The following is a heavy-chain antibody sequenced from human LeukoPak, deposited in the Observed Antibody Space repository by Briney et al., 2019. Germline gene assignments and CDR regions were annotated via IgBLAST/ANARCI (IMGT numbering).Heavy chain of an antibody. V-gene: IGHV1-69*06. J-gene: IGHJ4*02. Sequence: SVKVSCKASGGTFSSYAISWVRQAPGQGLERMGGIIPIFGTANYAQKFQGRVTITADKSTSTAYMELSSLRSEDTAVYYCARGTIAVAGYFDYWGQGTLVTVSS. CDR3: ARGTIAVAGYFDY. CDR1: GGTFSSYA. D-gene: IGHD6-19*01. CDR2: IIPIFGTA.